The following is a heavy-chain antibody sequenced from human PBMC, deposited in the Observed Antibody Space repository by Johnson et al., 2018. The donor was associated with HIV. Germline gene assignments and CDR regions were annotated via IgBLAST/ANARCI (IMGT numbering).Heavy chain of an antibody. J-gene: IGHJ3*02. CDR2: ISYDGSDK. D-gene: IGHD6-19*01. Sequence: VQLVESGGGVVQPGRSLRLSCAASGLTFGSYPLHWVRQAPGRGLEWVAVISYDGSDKYYANSVKGRFTISRDNSKNTLYLQMNSLSAEDTAVYYCAREPGIAVAGTDAFDIWGQGTMVTVSS. CDR3: AREPGIAVAGTDAFDI. CDR1: GLTFGSYP. V-gene: IGHV3-30-3*01.